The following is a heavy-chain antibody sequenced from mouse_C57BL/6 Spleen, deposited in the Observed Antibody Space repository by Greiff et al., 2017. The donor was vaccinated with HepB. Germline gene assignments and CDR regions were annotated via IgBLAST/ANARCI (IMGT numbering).Heavy chain of an antibody. CDR2: IHPNSGST. Sequence: QVQLQQPGAELVKPGASVKLSCKASGYTFTSYWMPWVTPRPGQGLEWIGMIHPNSGSTNYNEKFKSKATLTVDKSSSTAYMQLSSLTSEDSAVYYCASHYGNFYYFDYWGQGTTLTVSS. D-gene: IGHD2-1*01. V-gene: IGHV1-64*01. CDR1: GYTFTSYW. CDR3: ASHYGNFYYFDY. J-gene: IGHJ2*01.